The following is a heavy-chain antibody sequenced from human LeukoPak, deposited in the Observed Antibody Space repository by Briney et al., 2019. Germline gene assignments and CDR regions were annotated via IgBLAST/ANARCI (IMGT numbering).Heavy chain of an antibody. J-gene: IGHJ4*02. V-gene: IGHV4-59*01. Sequence: PSETLSLTCTVSGGSISSYYWSWIRQPPGKGLEWIGYIYYSGSTNYNPSLKSRVTISVDTSKNQFSLKLSSVTAADTAVYYCARDNTRRRYYGAWDYWGQGTLVTVSS. CDR1: GGSISSYY. CDR2: IYYSGST. CDR3: ARDNTRRRYYGAWDY. D-gene: IGHD4-17*01.